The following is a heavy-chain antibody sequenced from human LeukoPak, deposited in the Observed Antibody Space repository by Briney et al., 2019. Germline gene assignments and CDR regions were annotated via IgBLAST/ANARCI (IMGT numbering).Heavy chain of an antibody. CDR3: AKKRGGVGATQVFRFDY. Sequence: GGSLRLSCAASGLTVSSSYMSWVRQAPGKGLEWVSTIIGSGGSTNYADSVKGRFTISRDNSKNTLYLQMNSLRAEDTAVYYCAKKRGGVGATQVFRFDYWGQGTLVTVSS. J-gene: IGHJ4*02. V-gene: IGHV3-23*01. CDR1: GLTVSSSY. D-gene: IGHD1-26*01. CDR2: IIGSGGST.